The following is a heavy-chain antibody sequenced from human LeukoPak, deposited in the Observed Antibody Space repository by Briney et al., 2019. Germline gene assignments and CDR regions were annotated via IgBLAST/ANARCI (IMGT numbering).Heavy chain of an antibody. J-gene: IGHJ4*02. D-gene: IGHD2/OR15-2a*01. CDR1: GYTLTELS. CDR3: STDAGYCNSTTCSYYFDY. CDR2: FDPENGEI. V-gene: IGHV1-24*01. Sequence: ASVKVSCKVSGYTLTELSIHWVRQAPGKGLEWMGGFDPENGEIIYAQKFQGRVTMTEDRSGDTAHMQLSSLRSEDTAVYYCSTDAGYCNSTTCSYYFDYWGQGTLVTVSS.